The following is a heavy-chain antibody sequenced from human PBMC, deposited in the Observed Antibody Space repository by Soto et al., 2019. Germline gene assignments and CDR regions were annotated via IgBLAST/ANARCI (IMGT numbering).Heavy chain of an antibody. V-gene: IGHV3-48*03. J-gene: IGHJ4*02. CDR3: ARDPAHCGGDCYSDSY. CDR2: ISSSGGTK. CDR1: VLTFSNYE. Sequence: PGGSLRLSCAASVLTFSNYEMTWVRQAPGKGLEWVSYISSSGGTKYHADSVKGRFTISRDNFKNSLFLQMNSLRAEDTGVYYCARDPAHCGGDCYSDSYWGQGTLVTVSS. D-gene: IGHD2-21*02.